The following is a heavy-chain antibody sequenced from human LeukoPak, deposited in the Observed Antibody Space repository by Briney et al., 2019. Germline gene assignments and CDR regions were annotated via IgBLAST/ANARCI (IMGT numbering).Heavy chain of an antibody. CDR1: GFTFSSYW. Sequence: GGSLRLSCAASGFTFSSYWMHWVRQAPGRGLVWVSRIDSDGSSTSYADSVKGRLTISRDNAKNTLYLQMNSLRAEDTAVYYCARSVEMATVQSMGYWGQGTLVTVSS. D-gene: IGHD5-24*01. V-gene: IGHV3-74*01. J-gene: IGHJ4*02. CDR3: ARSVEMATVQSMGY. CDR2: IDSDGSST.